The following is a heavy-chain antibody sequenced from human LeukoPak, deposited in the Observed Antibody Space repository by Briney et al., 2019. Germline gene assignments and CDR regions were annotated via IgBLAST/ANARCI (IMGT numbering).Heavy chain of an antibody. CDR2: ISYDGSNK. Sequence: PGGSLRLSCAASGFTFSSYAMHWVRQAPGKGLEWVAVISYDGSNKYYADSVKGRFTISRDNSKNTLYLQMNSLRAEDTAVYYRAREDMTTVVTPFDYWGQGTLVTVSS. D-gene: IGHD4-23*01. J-gene: IGHJ4*02. CDR1: GFTFSSYA. CDR3: AREDMTTVVTPFDY. V-gene: IGHV3-30-3*01.